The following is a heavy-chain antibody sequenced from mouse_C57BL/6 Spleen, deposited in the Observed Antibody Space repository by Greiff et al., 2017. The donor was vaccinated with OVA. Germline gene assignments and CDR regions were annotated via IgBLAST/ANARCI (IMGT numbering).Heavy chain of an antibody. Sequence: EVHLVESGGGLVQPGGSMKLSCVASGFTFSNYWMNWVRQSPEKGLEWVAQIRLKSDNYATHYAESVKGRFTISRDASKSSVYLQMNNLRAEDTGIYYCTANSWFAYWGQGTLVTVSA. CDR1: GFTFSNYW. D-gene: IGHD4-1*01. CDR2: IRLKSDNYAT. CDR3: TANSWFAY. V-gene: IGHV6-3*01. J-gene: IGHJ3*01.